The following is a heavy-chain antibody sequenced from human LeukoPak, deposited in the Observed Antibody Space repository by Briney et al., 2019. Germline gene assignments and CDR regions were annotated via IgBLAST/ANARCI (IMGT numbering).Heavy chain of an antibody. J-gene: IGHJ4*02. Sequence: GSLRLSCAASGFTFSSYAMSWVRQAPGKGLEWIGEINHSGSTNYNPSLKSRVTISVDTSKNQFSLKLSSVTAADTAVYYCARSSPQVDYWGQGTLVTVSS. CDR2: INHSGST. CDR1: GFTFSSYA. D-gene: IGHD6-6*01. CDR3: ARSSPQVDY. V-gene: IGHV4-34*01.